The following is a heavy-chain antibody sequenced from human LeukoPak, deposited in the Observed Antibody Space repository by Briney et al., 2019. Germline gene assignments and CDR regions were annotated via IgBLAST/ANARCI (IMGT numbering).Heavy chain of an antibody. CDR2: INPSGGST. CDR3: AREPTVNTYYFDY. J-gene: IGHJ4*02. Sequence: GASVKVSCKASGYTFTSYYMYWVRQAPGQGLEWVRIINPSGGSTTYAQKFQDRVIMTRDTSTNTVYMELSSLRSEDTAVYYCAREPTVNTYYFDYWGQGTLVTVSS. D-gene: IGHD4-11*01. CDR1: GYTFTSYY. V-gene: IGHV1-46*03.